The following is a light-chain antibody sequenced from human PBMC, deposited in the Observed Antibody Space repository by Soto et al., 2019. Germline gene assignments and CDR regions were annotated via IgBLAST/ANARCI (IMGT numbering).Light chain of an antibody. CDR1: SSNIGNNA. CDR2: YDD. Sequence: QSVLTQPPSLSDAPGQRVTMSCSGSSSNIGNNAVNWYQQHSGKAPKLLMYYDDFRPSGVSDRFSGSKSGTSASLAISGLQSEDEAEYFCATWDDSLNEMVFGGGTKVTVL. V-gene: IGLV1-36*01. J-gene: IGLJ3*02. CDR3: ATWDDSLNEMV.